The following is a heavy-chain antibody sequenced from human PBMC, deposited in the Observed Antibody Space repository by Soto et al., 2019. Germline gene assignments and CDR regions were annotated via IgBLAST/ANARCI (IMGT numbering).Heavy chain of an antibody. D-gene: IGHD3-9*01. V-gene: IGHV1-18*04. CDR2: ISAYNGNT. Sequence: ASVKVSCKASGYTFTSYGISWVRQAPGQGLEWMGWISAYNGNTNYAQKLQGRVTMTTGTSTSTAYMELRSLRSDDTAVYYCARVGGDYDILTGDNWFDPWGQGTLVTVSS. CDR1: GYTFTSYG. CDR3: ARVGGDYDILTGDNWFDP. J-gene: IGHJ5*02.